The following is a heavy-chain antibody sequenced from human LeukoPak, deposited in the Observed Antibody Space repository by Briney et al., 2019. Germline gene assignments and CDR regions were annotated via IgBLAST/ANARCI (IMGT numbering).Heavy chain of an antibody. CDR2: IYYSGYI. V-gene: IGHV4-39*01. CDR3: ARQVTFGYAYAYYFDY. D-gene: IGHD3-16*01. Sequence: NASETLSLTCTVSGGSISSSSYYWGWIRQPPGKGLEWIGNIYYSGYIYYNPSLKSRVTISVDTSKNQFSLKLSSVTAADTAVYYCARQVTFGYAYAYYFDYWGQGTLVTVSS. J-gene: IGHJ4*02. CDR1: GGSISSSSYY.